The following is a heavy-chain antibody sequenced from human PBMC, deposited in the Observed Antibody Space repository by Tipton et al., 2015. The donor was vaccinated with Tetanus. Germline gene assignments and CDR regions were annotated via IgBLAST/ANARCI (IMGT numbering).Heavy chain of an antibody. Sequence: GLVKPSETLSLTCTVSGGSISSGGYYWTWIRQHPGKGLEWIGNIYHRGSTYYNPSLKSRVTISVDTSQKQISLKVNSVTAADTAVYYCARDRGVRGGYYYYHGMDVWGQGTTVTVSS. D-gene: IGHD3-10*01. CDR3: ARDRGVRGGYYYYHGMDV. V-gene: IGHV4-31*03. CDR1: GGSISSGGYY. CDR2: IYHRGST. J-gene: IGHJ6*02.